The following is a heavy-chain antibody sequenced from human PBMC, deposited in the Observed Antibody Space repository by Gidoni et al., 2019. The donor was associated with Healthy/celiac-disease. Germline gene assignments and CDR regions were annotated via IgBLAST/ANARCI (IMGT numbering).Heavy chain of an antibody. D-gene: IGHD1-26*01. CDR3: AREKWELDDAFDI. CDR2: INAGNGNT. Sequence: QVQLVQSGAEVKKPGASVKVSCKASGYTFTSYAMHWVRQAPGQRLEWMGWINAGNGNTKYSQKFQGRVTITRDTSASTAYMELSSLRSEDTAVYYCAREKWELDDAFDIWGQGTMVTVSS. V-gene: IGHV1-3*01. CDR1: GYTFTSYA. J-gene: IGHJ3*02.